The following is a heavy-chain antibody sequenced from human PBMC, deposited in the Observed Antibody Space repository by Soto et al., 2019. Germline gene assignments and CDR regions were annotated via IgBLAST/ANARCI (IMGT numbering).Heavy chain of an antibody. Sequence: PGGSLRLSCTASGFTFSSYSMNWVRQAPGKGLEWVSHISSSSNTTYYADSVKGRFTISRDNAKNSLFLQMNSLRAEDTAVYYCAKSVVVVPDYYYYGMDVWGQGTTVTVSS. CDR2: ISSSSNTT. D-gene: IGHD2-2*01. CDR1: GFTFSSYS. J-gene: IGHJ6*02. V-gene: IGHV3-48*01. CDR3: AKSVVVVPDYYYYGMDV.